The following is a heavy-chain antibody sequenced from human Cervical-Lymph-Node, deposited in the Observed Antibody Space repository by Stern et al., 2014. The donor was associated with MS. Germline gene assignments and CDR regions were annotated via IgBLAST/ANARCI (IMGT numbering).Heavy chain of an antibody. CDR1: GGIFSSST. D-gene: IGHD6-19*01. CDR3: ARDGFDSGSALAF. J-gene: IGHJ4*02. V-gene: IGHV1-69*01. CDR2: ISPGLDSV. Sequence: VQLEESGAELKKPGSSVQVSCTTSGGIFSSSTITWVRQVPGQGLEWMGDISPGLDSVDYAQEFQGRFTLTADDSTNTVYMELTSLQSGDTAMYYCARDGFDSGSALAFWGQGTLVTVSS.